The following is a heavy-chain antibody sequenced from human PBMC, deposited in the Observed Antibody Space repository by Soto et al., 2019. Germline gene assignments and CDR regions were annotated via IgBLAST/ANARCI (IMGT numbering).Heavy chain of an antibody. CDR2: IFSSGST. CDR3: ARDNFSGWYAHFSGFDY. CDR1: GGSINTFY. J-gene: IGHJ4*01. Sequence: SGTPSLPCPVSGGSINTFYWSWVRQPAGKGLEWIGRIFSSGSTNYNPSLKSRVTISVDTSKNQFSLKLSSVTAADTAVYYGARDNFSGWYAHFSGFDYCCHGTRVIVSS. D-gene: IGHD6-19*01. V-gene: IGHV4-4*07.